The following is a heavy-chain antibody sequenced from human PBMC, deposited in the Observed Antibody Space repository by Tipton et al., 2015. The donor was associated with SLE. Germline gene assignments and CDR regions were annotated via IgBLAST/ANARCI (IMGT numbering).Heavy chain of an antibody. CDR3: ASLYDFWSGFYCDS. Sequence: TLSLTCTVSGASIGSSSSYWGWIRQPPGRGLDWIATVYYSEATYYNPSLESRVTVSIDPSKNQFSLKLNSVTAADTAMYFCASLYDFWSGFYCDSWGQGTLVTVSS. V-gene: IGHV4-39*07. J-gene: IGHJ5*01. CDR2: VYYSEAT. CDR1: GASIGSSSSY. D-gene: IGHD3-3*01.